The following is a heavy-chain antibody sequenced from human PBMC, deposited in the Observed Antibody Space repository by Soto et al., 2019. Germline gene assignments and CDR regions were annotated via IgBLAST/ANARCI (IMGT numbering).Heavy chain of an antibody. CDR3: ARHDERRGTTVYNWFDP. Sequence: SETLSLTCTVSGGSINSSSYYWGWIRQPPGKGLEWIGSIYYSGSTYFNPSLRRRVTISVDTSKNQFSLKLRSVTAADTAVYYCARHDERRGTTVYNWFDPWGQGTLVTVSS. CDR2: IYYSGST. D-gene: IGHD4-4*01. CDR1: GGSINSSSYY. V-gene: IGHV4-39*01. J-gene: IGHJ5*02.